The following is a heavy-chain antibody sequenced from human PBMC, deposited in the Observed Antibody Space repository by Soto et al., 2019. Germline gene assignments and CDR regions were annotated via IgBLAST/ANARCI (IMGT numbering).Heavy chain of an antibody. Sequence: HPGGSLRLSCAASAFIFTDYWMSWVRQAPGKGLEWVAIMDPSGSHRNYVDSVRGRFIISRDNAKNSLYLHMNSLRVEDTAVYYCARHDAAGTVDYWGHGTLVTVSS. V-gene: IGHV3-7*01. CDR1: AFIFTDYW. CDR3: ARHDAAGTVDY. D-gene: IGHD2-2*01. J-gene: IGHJ4*01. CDR2: MDPSGSHR.